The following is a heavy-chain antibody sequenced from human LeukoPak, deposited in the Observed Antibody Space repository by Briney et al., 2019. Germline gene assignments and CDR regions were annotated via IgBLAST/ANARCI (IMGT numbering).Heavy chain of an antibody. Sequence: KTSETLSLTCAVYGGSFSGYYWSWIRQPPGKGLEWIGEINHSGSTNYNPSLKSRVTISVDTSKNQFSLKLSSVTAADTAVYYCARLRFLEWFGSYYYYGMDVWGQGTTVTVSS. D-gene: IGHD3-3*01. V-gene: IGHV4-34*01. CDR2: INHSGST. J-gene: IGHJ6*02. CDR1: GGSFSGYY. CDR3: ARLRFLEWFGSYYYYGMDV.